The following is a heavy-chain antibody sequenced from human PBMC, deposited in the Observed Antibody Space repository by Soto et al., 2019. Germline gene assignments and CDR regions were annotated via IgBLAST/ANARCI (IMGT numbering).Heavy chain of an antibody. Sequence: ASVKVSCKASGYTFTAYTMHWVRQAPGQSLEWMGWIKAGNGNTGYSQKFQGRVTITRDTSASTVYLEVTSLKSEDTAVYYCARDANWFADLFGYWGHGTLVTVS. CDR2: IKAGNGNT. CDR3: ARDANWFADLFGY. J-gene: IGHJ4*01. V-gene: IGHV1-3*01. CDR1: GYTFTAYT. D-gene: IGHD3-10*01.